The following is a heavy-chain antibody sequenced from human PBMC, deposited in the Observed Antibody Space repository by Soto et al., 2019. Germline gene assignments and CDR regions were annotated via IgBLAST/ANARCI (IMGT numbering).Heavy chain of an antibody. CDR2: INPNSGGT. CDR3: ARESQDCSGGSCYANFDY. CDR1: GYTFTGYY. Sequence: GASVKVSCKASGYTFTGYYMHWVRQAPGQGLEWMGWINPNSGGTNYAQKFQGRVTMTRDTSISTAYVELSRLRSDDTAVYYCARESQDCSGGSCYANFDYWGQGTLVTVSS. V-gene: IGHV1-2*02. J-gene: IGHJ4*02. D-gene: IGHD2-15*01.